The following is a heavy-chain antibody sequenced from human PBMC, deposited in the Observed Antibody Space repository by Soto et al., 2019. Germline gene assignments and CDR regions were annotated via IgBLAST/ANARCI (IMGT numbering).Heavy chain of an antibody. CDR3: ARERVYFDY. J-gene: IGHJ4*02. V-gene: IGHV3-23*01. CDR2: ISAPGTTT. CDR1: GFTFTSYA. Sequence: EVQLLESGGGLVQPGGSLRLSCAASGFTFTSYAMSWVRQAPGKGLEWVAVISAPGTTTYYADSVKGRFTISRDTSKNTLYLQMNSLRADDTAVYYCARERVYFDYWSQATLVTVSS.